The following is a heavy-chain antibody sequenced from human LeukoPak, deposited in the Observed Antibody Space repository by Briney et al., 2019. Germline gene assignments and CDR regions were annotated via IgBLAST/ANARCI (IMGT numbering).Heavy chain of an antibody. V-gene: IGHV4-4*07. CDR1: GATITSHY. CDR3: ARENGATIAGRSLDY. CDR2: IQTSGRT. Sequence: PSETLSLTCTVSGATITSHYWSWIRQPAGKGLEWIGRIQTSGRTSYDPSLNSRVTMSVDTSNNHFSLNLTSVTAADTAVYYCARENGATIAGRSLDYWGQGTLVTVSS. J-gene: IGHJ4*02. D-gene: IGHD6-6*01.